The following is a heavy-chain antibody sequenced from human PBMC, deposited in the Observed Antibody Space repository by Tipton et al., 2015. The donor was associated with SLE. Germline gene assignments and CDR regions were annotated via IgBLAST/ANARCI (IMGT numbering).Heavy chain of an antibody. CDR1: GFTFSSYA. V-gene: IGHV3-23*01. CDR3: AKPQYSGSYYENAFDI. CDR2: ISGSGGST. D-gene: IGHD1-26*01. J-gene: IGHJ3*02. Sequence: SLRLSCAASGFTFSSYAMSWVRQAPGKGLEWVSAISGSGGSTYYADSVKGRFTISRDNSKNTLYLQMNSLRAEDTAVYYCAKPQYSGSYYENAFDIWGQGTMVTVSS.